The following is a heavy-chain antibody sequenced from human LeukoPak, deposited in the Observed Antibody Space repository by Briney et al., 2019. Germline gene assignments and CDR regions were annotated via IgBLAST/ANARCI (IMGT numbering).Heavy chain of an antibody. D-gene: IGHD3-16*01. J-gene: IGHJ4*02. CDR3: ARGLRSRLGY. CDR1: GYTFTGYY. CDR2: INPNSGNT. V-gene: IGHV1-8*03. Sequence: ASVKVSCKASGYTFTGYYMHWVRQAPGQGLEWMGWINPNSGNTGYAQKFQGRVTITRNTSISTAYMELSSLRSEDTAVYYCARGLRSRLGYWGQGTLVTVSS.